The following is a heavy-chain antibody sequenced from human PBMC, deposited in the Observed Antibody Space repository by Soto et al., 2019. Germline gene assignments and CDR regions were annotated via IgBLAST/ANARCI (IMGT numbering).Heavy chain of an antibody. D-gene: IGHD1-26*01. J-gene: IGHJ6*02. CDR1: GDSLSGSTYH. CDR3: ARIVVIPFESYYYNQDVEYV. V-gene: IGHV4-39*01. Sequence: SETLSLTCTVSGDSLSGSTYHWDWIRQPQGKGLEWIGNIYYSGATHYNPSLKRRVTMSVDTSKNQFSLKISSVTAADTSVYYCARIVVIPFESYYYNQDVEYVCSQGTTDPVS. CDR2: IYYSGAT.